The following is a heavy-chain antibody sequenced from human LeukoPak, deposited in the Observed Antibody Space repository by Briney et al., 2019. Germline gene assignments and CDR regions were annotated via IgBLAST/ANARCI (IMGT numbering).Heavy chain of an antibody. Sequence: ASVKVSCKASGYTFTTYYIHWVRQAPGQGLEWMGIINPTGGTTSYAEKFQGRVTMTRDTSTSTVYMELSSLRSEDTAVYYCAREIVGATNALRYWGQGTLVTVSS. J-gene: IGHJ4*02. CDR3: AREIVGATNALRY. D-gene: IGHD1-26*01. CDR1: GYTFTTYY. V-gene: IGHV1-46*01. CDR2: INPTGGTT.